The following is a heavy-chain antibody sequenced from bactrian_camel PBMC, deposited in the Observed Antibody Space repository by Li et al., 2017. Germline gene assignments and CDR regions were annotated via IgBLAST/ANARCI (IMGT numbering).Heavy chain of an antibody. CDR3: VAAPRYPTSCVEPLRTVWNY. J-gene: IGHJ4*01. Sequence: HVQLVESGGGSVQAGESCRLSCVTSGYTSTTSCVAWVRQAPGKQREGVVSIDRDGRATYADSVKGRFTISMDANTLYLQMNSLTPEDSAIYYCVAAPRYPTSCVEPLRTVWNYWGQGTQVTVS. V-gene: IGHV3S53*01. D-gene: IGHD7*01. CDR2: IDRDGRA. CDR1: GYTSTTSC.